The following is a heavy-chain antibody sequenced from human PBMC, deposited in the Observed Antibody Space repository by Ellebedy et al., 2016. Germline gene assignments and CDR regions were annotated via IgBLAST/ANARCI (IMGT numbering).Heavy chain of an antibody. V-gene: IGHV4-59*01. CDR2: IHDSGTT. CDR1: GGSISSYY. Sequence: SETLSLXCTVSGGSISSYYWSWIRQPPGKGLEWIAWIHDSGTTNYNPSLKSRVTISIETSKNQFSLKLNSVTAADTAVYYCARGGASSKWLDPWGQGTPVTVSS. CDR3: ARGGASSKWLDP. J-gene: IGHJ5*02.